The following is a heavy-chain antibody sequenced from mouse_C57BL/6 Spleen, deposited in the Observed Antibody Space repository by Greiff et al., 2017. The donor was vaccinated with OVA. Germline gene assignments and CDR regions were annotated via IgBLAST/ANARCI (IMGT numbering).Heavy chain of an antibody. D-gene: IGHD1-1*01. CDR1: GYSITSGYD. CDR3: AREVVAGNFDY. V-gene: IGHV3-1*01. CDR2: ISYSGST. Sequence: VQLQQSGPGMVKPSQSLSLTCTVTGYSITSGYDWHWTRHFPGNKLEWMGYISYSGSTNYNPSLKSRISITHDTSKNHFFLKLNSVTTEDTATYYCAREVVAGNFDYWGQGTTLTVSS. J-gene: IGHJ2*01.